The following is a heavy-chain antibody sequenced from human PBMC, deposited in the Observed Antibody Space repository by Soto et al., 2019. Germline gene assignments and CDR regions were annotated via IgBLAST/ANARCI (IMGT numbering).Heavy chain of an antibody. J-gene: IGHJ4*02. CDR1: GFTFSSYG. Sequence: GGSLRLSCAASGFTFSSYGMHWVRQAPGKGLEWVAVIWYDGSNKYYADSVKGRFTISRDNSKNTLYLQMNSLRAEDTAVYYCARVYCSSTSCSQPLDYWGQGTLVTVSS. CDR2: IWYDGSNK. V-gene: IGHV3-33*01. D-gene: IGHD2-2*01. CDR3: ARVYCSSTSCSQPLDY.